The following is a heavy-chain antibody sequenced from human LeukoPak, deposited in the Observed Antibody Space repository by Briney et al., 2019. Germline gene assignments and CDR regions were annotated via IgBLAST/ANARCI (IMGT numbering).Heavy chain of an antibody. D-gene: IGHD6-13*01. Sequence: GESMQISCKGSGYSFTSYWIGWVRQMPGKGLEWMGIIYPGDSDTRYSPSFQGQVTIPADKSISTAYLQWSSLKASDTAMYYCARLDSSSWYLTWQGWGQGTLVTVSS. CDR3: ARLDSSSWYLTWQG. J-gene: IGHJ4*02. CDR1: GYSFTSYW. V-gene: IGHV5-51*01. CDR2: IYPGDSDT.